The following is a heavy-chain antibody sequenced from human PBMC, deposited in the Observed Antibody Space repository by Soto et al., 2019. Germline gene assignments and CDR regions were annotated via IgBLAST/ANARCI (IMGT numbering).Heavy chain of an antibody. J-gene: IGHJ4*02. V-gene: IGHV3-23*01. CDR1: GFTFSSYA. Sequence: EVQLLESGGGLVQPGGSLRLSCAASGFTFSSYAMRWVRQAPVKGLEWVSAISGSGGSTYYADSVKGRFTISRDNSKNTLYLQMNSRRAEDTAVYDCARRGRGSYCDYWGQGTLVTVSS. CDR3: ARRGRGSYCDY. D-gene: IGHD3-16*01. CDR2: ISGSGGST.